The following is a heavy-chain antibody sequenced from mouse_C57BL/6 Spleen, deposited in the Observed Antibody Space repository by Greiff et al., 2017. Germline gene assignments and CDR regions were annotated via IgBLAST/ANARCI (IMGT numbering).Heavy chain of an antibody. J-gene: IGHJ1*03. CDR2: IDPSDSYT. CDR1: GYTFTSYW. V-gene: IGHV1-59*01. Sequence: QVQLQQPGAELVRPGTSVKLSCKASGYTFTSYWMHWVKQRPGQGLEWIGVIDPSDSYTNYNQKFKGKATLTVDTSSSTAYMQLSSLTSEDSAVYYCATVDRYWYFDVWGTGTTVTVSS. CDR3: ATVDRYWYFDV.